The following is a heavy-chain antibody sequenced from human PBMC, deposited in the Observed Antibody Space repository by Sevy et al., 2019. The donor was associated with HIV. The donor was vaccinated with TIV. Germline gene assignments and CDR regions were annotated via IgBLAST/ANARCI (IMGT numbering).Heavy chain of an antibody. D-gene: IGHD4-4*01. CDR1: GHTFSDYY. J-gene: IGHJ4*02. CDR2: INSNSGAI. V-gene: IGHV1-2*02. CDR3: ATQYSYDY. Sequence: ASVKVSCKASGHTFSDYYIQWVRQAPGQGLEWMGWINSNSGAIRYAQKFRDRVTMTSDTSISTAYMELSRLRSDDTAVYYCATQYSYDYWGQGTLVTVSS.